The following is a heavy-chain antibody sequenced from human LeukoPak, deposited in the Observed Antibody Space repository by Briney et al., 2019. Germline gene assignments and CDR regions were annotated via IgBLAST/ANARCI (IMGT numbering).Heavy chain of an antibody. D-gene: IGHD6-13*01. J-gene: IGHJ4*02. CDR1: GGSISSYY. CDR3: ARSADSNIAAAGDY. Sequence: SETLSLTCTVSGGSISSYYWSWIRQPAGKGLEWIGRIYTSGSTNYNPSLKSRVTMSVDTSKNQFSLKLSSVTAADTAVYYCARSADSNIAAAGDYWGQGTLVTVSS. CDR2: IYTSGST. V-gene: IGHV4-4*07.